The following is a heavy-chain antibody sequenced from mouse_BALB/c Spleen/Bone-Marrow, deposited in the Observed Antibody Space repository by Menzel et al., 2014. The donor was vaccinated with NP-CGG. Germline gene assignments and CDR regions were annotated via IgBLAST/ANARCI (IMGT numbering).Heavy chain of an antibody. Sequence: EVKLMESGGGLVQPGGSMKLSCVASGFTFSNYWMNWVRRSPEKGLEWVAEIRLKSNNYATHYAESVKGRFTISRDDSKSSVYLQMNNLRAEDTGIYYCTRYYYGSSRGFAYWGQGTLVTVSA. V-gene: IGHV6-6*02. D-gene: IGHD1-1*01. CDR2: IRLKSNNYAT. CDR1: GFTFSNYW. J-gene: IGHJ3*01. CDR3: TRYYYGSSRGFAY.